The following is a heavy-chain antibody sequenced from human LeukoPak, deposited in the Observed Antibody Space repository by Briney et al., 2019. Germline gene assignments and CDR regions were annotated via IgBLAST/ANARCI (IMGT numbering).Heavy chain of an antibody. CDR1: GGSISSYY. CDR3: ARDYSSGMYSLDY. CDR2: IYYRGST. Sequence: SETLSLTCTVSGGSISSYYWSWIRQPPGKGLEWIGYIYYRGSTSYNPSLESRVTISVDTSKNQFSLKLISVTAADTAVYYCARDYSSGMYSLDYWGQGTLVTVSS. J-gene: IGHJ4*02. D-gene: IGHD6-19*01. V-gene: IGHV4-59*01.